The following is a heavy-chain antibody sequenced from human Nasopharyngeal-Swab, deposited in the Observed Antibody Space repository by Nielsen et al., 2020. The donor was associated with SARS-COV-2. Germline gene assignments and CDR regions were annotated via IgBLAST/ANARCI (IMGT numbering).Heavy chain of an antibody. CDR3: ARGGVSSSWYLAQNWFDP. D-gene: IGHD6-13*01. V-gene: IGHV4-34*01. CDR1: GGSFSGYY. CDR2: INHSGST. Sequence: SETLSLTCAVYGGSFSGYYWSRIRQPPGKGLEWIGEINHSGSTNYNPSLKSRVTISVDTSKNQFSLKLSSVTAADTAVYYCARGGVSSSWYLAQNWFDPWGQGTLVTVSS. J-gene: IGHJ5*02.